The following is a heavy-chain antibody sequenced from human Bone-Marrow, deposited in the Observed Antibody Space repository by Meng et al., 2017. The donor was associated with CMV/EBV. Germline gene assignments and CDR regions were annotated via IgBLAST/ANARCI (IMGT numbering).Heavy chain of an antibody. CDR2: IDPIGGGT. CDR3: ARDGGHYNFDY. V-gene: IGHV1-46*04. Sequence: SCKASGYTFRNYHMHWVRQAHGQGLEWMGRIDPIGGGTTYAQKLQGRVTMTRDTSTSTDYMELSSRASEDTAVYYCARDGGHYNFDYWGQGVLVTVSS. J-gene: IGHJ4*02. CDR1: GYTFRNYH. D-gene: IGHD2-15*01.